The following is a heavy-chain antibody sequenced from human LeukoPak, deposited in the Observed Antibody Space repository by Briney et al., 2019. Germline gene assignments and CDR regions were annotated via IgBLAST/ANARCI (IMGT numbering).Heavy chain of an antibody. CDR3: ARSYDSSGQGAAFDY. V-gene: IGHV3-30-3*01. J-gene: IGHJ4*02. Sequence: GGSLRLSCAASGFTFSSYAMHWVRQAPGKGLEWVAVISYDGSNKYYADSVKGQFTISRDNSKNTLYLQMNSLRAEDTAVYYCARSYDSSGQGAAFDYWGQGTLVTVSS. CDR1: GFTFSSYA. CDR2: ISYDGSNK. D-gene: IGHD3-22*01.